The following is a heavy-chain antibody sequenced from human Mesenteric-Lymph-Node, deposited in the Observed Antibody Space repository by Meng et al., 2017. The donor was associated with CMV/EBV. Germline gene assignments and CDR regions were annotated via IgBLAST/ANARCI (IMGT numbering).Heavy chain of an antibody. V-gene: IGHV4-59*01. Sequence: SYSWSWVRQPPGKGLEWIGNIYYSGNTKYNPSLKSRVTISLDTSNNQFSLKLNSVTAADTAVYYCARDLPGNDFWSGFNRPAGMDVWGQGTTVTVSS. J-gene: IGHJ6*02. D-gene: IGHD3-3*01. CDR3: ARDLPGNDFWSGFNRPAGMDV. CDR2: IYYSGNT. CDR1: SYS.